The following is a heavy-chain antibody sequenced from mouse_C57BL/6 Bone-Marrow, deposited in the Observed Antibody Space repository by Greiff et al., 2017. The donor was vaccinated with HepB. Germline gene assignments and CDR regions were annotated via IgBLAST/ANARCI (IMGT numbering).Heavy chain of an antibody. D-gene: IGHD2-4*01. V-gene: IGHV5-17*01. CDR3: ARRDYDGGNYFDY. J-gene: IGHJ2*01. Sequence: EVKLMESGGGLVKPGGSLKLSCAASGFTFSDYGMHWVRQAPEKGLEWVAYISSGSSTIYYADTVKGRFTISRDNAKNTLFLQMTSLRSEDTAMYYCARRDYDGGNYFDYWGQGTTLTVSS. CDR2: ISSGSSTI. CDR1: GFTFSDYG.